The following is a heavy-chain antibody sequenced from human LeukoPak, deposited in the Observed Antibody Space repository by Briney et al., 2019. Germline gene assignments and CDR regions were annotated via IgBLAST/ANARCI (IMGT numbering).Heavy chain of an antibody. CDR2: IYYSGST. J-gene: IGHJ4*02. Sequence: SETLSLTCTVSGGSISSGGYYWSWIRQHPGKGLEWIGYIYYSGSTNYNPSLKSRVTISVDTSKNQFSLKLSSVTAADTAVYYCARDQYSSSSGLNYWGQGTLVTVSS. CDR1: GGSISSGGYY. V-gene: IGHV4-31*03. D-gene: IGHD6-6*01. CDR3: ARDQYSSSSGLNY.